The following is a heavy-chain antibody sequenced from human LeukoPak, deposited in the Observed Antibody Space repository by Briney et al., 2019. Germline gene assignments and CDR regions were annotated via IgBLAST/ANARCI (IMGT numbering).Heavy chain of an antibody. Sequence: PGGSLRLSCTASGFTFSNYGMHWVRQAPGKGLEWVAVISYDGSNEYYADSVKGRFTISRDNSKNTLFLQMNSLRPEDTAVYHCAKVALFSDYYPPFDYWGQGTLVTVSS. V-gene: IGHV3-30*18. CDR2: ISYDGSNE. CDR1: GFTFSNYG. D-gene: IGHD3-22*01. J-gene: IGHJ4*02. CDR3: AKVALFSDYYPPFDY.